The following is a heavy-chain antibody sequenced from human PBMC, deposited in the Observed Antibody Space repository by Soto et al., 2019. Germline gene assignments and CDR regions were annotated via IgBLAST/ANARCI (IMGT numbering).Heavy chain of an antibody. J-gene: IGHJ6*04. CDR1: GYTFTRSG. CDR3: AREGVAPYYYYGMDG. V-gene: IGHV1-18*01. Sequence: GASVKVSCKASGYTFTRSGISWVRQAPGQGPEWMGWISSYNGDTNYAQTFQGRVTMTTDTSTSTAYMELRSLRSDDTAVYYCAREGVAPYYYYGMDGWGKGTPVTVSS. CDR2: ISSYNGDT. D-gene: IGHD5-12*01.